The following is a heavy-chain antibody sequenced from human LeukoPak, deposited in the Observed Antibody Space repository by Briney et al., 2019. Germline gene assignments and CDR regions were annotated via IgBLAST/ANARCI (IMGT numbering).Heavy chain of an antibody. CDR1: GLTFRSYW. Sequence: PGGSLRLSCAASGLTFRSYWMSWVRQAPGKGLEWVANIHPDGGTKNYVDSVKGRFTIPRDNAANSLYLQMNSLRAEDTAVYYCASTFPYCSGGTCALGGQGTLVTVSS. CDR3: ASTFPYCSGGTCAL. D-gene: IGHD2-15*01. V-gene: IGHV3-7*01. CDR2: IHPDGGTK. J-gene: IGHJ4*02.